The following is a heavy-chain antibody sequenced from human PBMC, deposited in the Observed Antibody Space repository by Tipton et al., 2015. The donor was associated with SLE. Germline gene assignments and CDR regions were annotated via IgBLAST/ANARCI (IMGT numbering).Heavy chain of an antibody. J-gene: IGHJ4*02. V-gene: IGHV3-7*01. CDR2: IKQDGSEK. CDR1: GFTFSSYS. Sequence: SLRLSCAASGFTFSSYSMNWVRQAPGKGLEWVANIKQDGSEKYYVDSVKGRFTISRDNAKNSLYLQMNSLRAEDTAVYYCARGRGGGFLEWLLLGYFDYWGQGTLVTVSS. CDR3: ARGRGGGFLEWLLLGYFDY. D-gene: IGHD3-3*01.